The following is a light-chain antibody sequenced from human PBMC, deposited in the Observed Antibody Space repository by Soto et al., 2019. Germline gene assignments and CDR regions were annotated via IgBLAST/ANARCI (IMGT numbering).Light chain of an antibody. J-gene: IGKJ1*01. Sequence: DIQMTQSPSSLSASVGDRVTITCRASQNIDTYLNWYLQKPGQAPKLLIYSAYSLQSGVSPRFSGDGSGTDFTLTLSSLQPEDFATYYCQQSYNFPRTFGQGTTV. V-gene: IGKV1-39*01. CDR1: QNIDTY. CDR3: QQSYNFPRT. CDR2: SAY.